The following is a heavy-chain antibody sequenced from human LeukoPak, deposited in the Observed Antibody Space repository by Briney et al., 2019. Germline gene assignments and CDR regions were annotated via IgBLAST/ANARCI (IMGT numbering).Heavy chain of an antibody. CDR3: ARDARFGWDYFDS. D-gene: IGHD3-16*01. J-gene: IGHJ4*02. CDR2: IFYGGGT. Sequence: PSETLSLTCTVSGDSFSDHYWSWIRQPPGKGLEWVGYIFYGGGTNHNPSLQSRVTISIDTSKNRFSLRLSSVTAADTAVYYCARDARFGWDYFDSWGQGTLVIVSS. CDR1: GDSFSDHY. V-gene: IGHV4-59*11.